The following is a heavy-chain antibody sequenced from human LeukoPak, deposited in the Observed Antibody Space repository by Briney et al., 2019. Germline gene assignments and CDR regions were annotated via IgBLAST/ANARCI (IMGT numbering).Heavy chain of an antibody. CDR3: AKDIGDSSGYYPDY. J-gene: IGHJ4*02. V-gene: IGHV3-43*01. CDR1: GFTFDDYT. Sequence: GGSLRLSCAASGFTFDDYTMHWVRQAPGKGLEWVSLISWDGGSTYYADSVKGRFTISRDNSKNSLYLQMNSLRTEDTALYYCAKDIGDSSGYYPDYWGQGTLVTVST. D-gene: IGHD3-22*01. CDR2: ISWDGGST.